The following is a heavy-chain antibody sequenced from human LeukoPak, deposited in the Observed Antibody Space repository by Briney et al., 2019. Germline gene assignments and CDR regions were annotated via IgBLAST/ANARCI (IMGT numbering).Heavy chain of an antibody. D-gene: IGHD3-22*01. V-gene: IGHV4-39*01. Sequence: PSETLSLTCTVSGGSITSSSYYWGWIRQPPGKGLEWIGTIYYTGSTYYNPSLKSRVTISVDTSKNQFSLQLNSVTPEDTAVYYCARVPTDSSGYYSSFDYWGQGTLVTVSS. CDR3: ARVPTDSSGYYSSFDY. CDR1: GGSITSSSYY. CDR2: IYYTGST. J-gene: IGHJ4*02.